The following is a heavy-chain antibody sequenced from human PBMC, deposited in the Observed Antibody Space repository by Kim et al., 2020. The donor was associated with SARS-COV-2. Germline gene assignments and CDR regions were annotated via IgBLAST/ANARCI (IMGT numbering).Heavy chain of an antibody. Sequence: GGSLRLSCAASGFTFSNAWMSWVRQAPGKGLEWVGRIKSKTDGGTTDYAAPVKGRFTISRDDSKNTLYLQMNSLKTEDTAVYYCTTEEPSLFVYSSSWYLPPLFGYWGQGTLVTVSS. J-gene: IGHJ4*02. D-gene: IGHD6-13*01. CDR3: TTEEPSLFVYSSSWYLPPLFGY. CDR1: GFTFSNAW. V-gene: IGHV3-15*01. CDR2: IKSKTDGGTT.